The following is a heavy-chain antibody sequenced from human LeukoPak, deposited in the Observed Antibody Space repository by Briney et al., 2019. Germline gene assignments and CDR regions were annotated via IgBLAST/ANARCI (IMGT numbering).Heavy chain of an antibody. CDR1: GGSFSGYY. CDR3: ARGGTRTYYYDSSGHLYFDC. CDR2: INHSGST. D-gene: IGHD3-22*01. Sequence: SETLSLTCAVYGGSFSGYYWSWIRQPPGKGLEWIGEINHSGSTNYNPSLKSRVTISVDTSKNQFSLKLSSVTAADTAVYYCARGGTRTYYYDSSGHLYFDCWGQGTLVTVSS. V-gene: IGHV4-34*01. J-gene: IGHJ4*02.